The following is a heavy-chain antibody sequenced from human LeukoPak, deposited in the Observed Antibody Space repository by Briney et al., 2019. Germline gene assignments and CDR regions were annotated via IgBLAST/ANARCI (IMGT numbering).Heavy chain of an antibody. CDR2: IYYTGST. CDR3: ARGDGIVDY. J-gene: IGHJ4*02. Sequence: SETLSLTCTVSGGSISSYYWSWIRQPPGKGLEWIGYIYYTGSTTYNPPLKSRVTISVDTSKNQFSLKLSSVTAADTAVYYCARGDGIVDYWGQGTLVTVSS. V-gene: IGHV4-59*01. D-gene: IGHD1-14*01. CDR1: GGSISSYY.